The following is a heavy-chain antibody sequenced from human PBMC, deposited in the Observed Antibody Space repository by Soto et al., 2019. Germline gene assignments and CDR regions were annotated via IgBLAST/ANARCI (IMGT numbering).Heavy chain of an antibody. Sequence: SETLSLTCAVYGGSFSGYYWSWIRQPPGKGLEWIGEINHSGSTNYNPSLKSRVTISVDTSKNQFSLKLSSVTAADTAVYYCAGSGIAAQDYWGKGTLVTVSS. CDR3: AGSGIAAQDY. CDR1: GGSFSGYY. CDR2: INHSGST. J-gene: IGHJ4*02. D-gene: IGHD6-6*01. V-gene: IGHV4-34*01.